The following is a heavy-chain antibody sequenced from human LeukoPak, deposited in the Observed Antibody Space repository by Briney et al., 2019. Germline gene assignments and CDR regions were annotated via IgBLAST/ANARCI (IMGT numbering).Heavy chain of an antibody. CDR1: GFTFSSYS. J-gene: IGHJ2*01. CDR3: ARDDYGDPWYFDL. V-gene: IGHV3-21*01. CDR2: ISSSSSYI. D-gene: IGHD4-17*01. Sequence: GGSLRLSCAASGFTFSSYSMNWVRQAPGKGLEWVSSISSSSSYIYYADSVKGRFTISRDNAKNSLYLQMSSLRAEDTAVYYCARDDYGDPWYFDLWGRGTLVTVSS.